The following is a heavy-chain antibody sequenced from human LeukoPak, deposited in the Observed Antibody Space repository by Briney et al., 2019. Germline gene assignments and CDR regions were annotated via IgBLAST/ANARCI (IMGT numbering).Heavy chain of an antibody. Sequence: PGGALRLSCAASGFTFSSYIMNWVRQAPGKGRGWGSYISSSSSTIYYADSVKGRFTISRDNAKNSLYLQMNSLRAEDTAVYYCARADYDSSGYIDYWGQGTLVTVSS. D-gene: IGHD3-22*01. V-gene: IGHV3-48*04. CDR1: GFTFSSYI. CDR2: ISSSSSTI. CDR3: ARADYDSSGYIDY. J-gene: IGHJ4*02.